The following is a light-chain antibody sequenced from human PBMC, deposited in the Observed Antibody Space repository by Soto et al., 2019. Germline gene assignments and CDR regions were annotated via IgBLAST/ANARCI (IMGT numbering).Light chain of an antibody. CDR3: SSYTSSSTLL. CDR2: DVS. Sequence: SALTQPDSVSGSPGQSITISCTGTSSDVGGYNYVSWYQQHPGKAPKLMIYDVSNRPSGVSNRFSGSKSGNTASLTISGLQAEDEADYYCSSYTSSSTLLFGTGTKLTVL. J-gene: IGLJ1*01. V-gene: IGLV2-14*01. CDR1: SSDVGGYNY.